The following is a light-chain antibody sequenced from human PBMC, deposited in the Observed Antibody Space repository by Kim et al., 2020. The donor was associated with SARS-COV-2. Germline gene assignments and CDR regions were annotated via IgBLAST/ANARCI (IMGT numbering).Light chain of an antibody. CDR3: QNCYNT. CDR2: GAS. Sequence: DIQMTQSPSSLSASVGDRVTITCRASQSISTYLNWYQQKPGKAPKLLIYGASNLPSGVPSRFSGSGSGTDFTLTISTLQPEDFGTYQCQNCYNTFGQGTKLEIK. V-gene: IGKV1-39*01. J-gene: IGKJ2*01. CDR1: QSISTY.